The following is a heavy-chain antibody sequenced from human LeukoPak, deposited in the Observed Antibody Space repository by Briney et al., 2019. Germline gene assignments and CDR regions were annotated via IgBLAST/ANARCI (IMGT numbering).Heavy chain of an antibody. Sequence: ASVKVSCKASGYTFTSYGISWVRQAPGQGLEWMGWISAYNGNTNYAQKLQGRVTMTTDTSTSTAYMELRSLRSDDTAVYYCARDLMYYYDSSGPDNWFDPWGQGTLVTVSS. J-gene: IGHJ5*02. D-gene: IGHD3-22*01. CDR3: ARDLMYYYDSSGPDNWFDP. CDR1: GYTFTSYG. V-gene: IGHV1-18*01. CDR2: ISAYNGNT.